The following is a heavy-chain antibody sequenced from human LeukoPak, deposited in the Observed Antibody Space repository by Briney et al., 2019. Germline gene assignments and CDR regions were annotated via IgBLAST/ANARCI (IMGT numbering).Heavy chain of an antibody. CDR3: ARAAPYCTNGVCYVDY. CDR2: ISAYNGNT. D-gene: IGHD2-8*01. CDR1: GYTFTSYG. Sequence: GASVKVSCKAPGYTFTSYGISWVRQAPGQGLEWMGWISAYNGNTNYAQKLQGRVTMTTDTSTSTAYMELRSLRSDDTAVYYCARAAPYCTNGVCYVDYWGQGTLVTVSS. J-gene: IGHJ4*02. V-gene: IGHV1-18*01.